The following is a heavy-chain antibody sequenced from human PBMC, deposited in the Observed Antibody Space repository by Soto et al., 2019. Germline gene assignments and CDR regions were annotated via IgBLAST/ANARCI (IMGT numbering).Heavy chain of an antibody. CDR1: GYTFTSYG. V-gene: IGHV1-18*01. CDR3: ARYLWELVDTAMAPYYYYGMDV. Sequence: QVQLVQSGAEVKKPGASVKVSCKASGYTFTSYGISWVRQAPGQGLEWMGWISAYNGNTNYAQKLQGRVTMTTDTSTSTAYMERRSLRSDDTAVYYCARYLWELVDTAMAPYYYYGMDVWGQGTTVTVSS. D-gene: IGHD5-18*01. J-gene: IGHJ6*02. CDR2: ISAYNGNT.